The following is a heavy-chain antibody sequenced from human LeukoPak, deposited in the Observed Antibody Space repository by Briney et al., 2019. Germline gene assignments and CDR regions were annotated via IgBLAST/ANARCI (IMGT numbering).Heavy chain of an antibody. CDR3: ARAGRLSVVVTLMVHEGDAFDI. CDR2: INPDSGGT. Sequence: ASVKVSCKTSGYTFTGYYIQWVRQAPGQGLEWMGYINPDSGGTNYAQEFQGRVTMTRDTSTRTVYMELSSLRSEDTAVYYCARAGRLSVVVTLMVHEGDAFDIWGQGTMVTVSS. J-gene: IGHJ3*02. D-gene: IGHD2-21*02. CDR1: GYTFTGYY. V-gene: IGHV1-2*02.